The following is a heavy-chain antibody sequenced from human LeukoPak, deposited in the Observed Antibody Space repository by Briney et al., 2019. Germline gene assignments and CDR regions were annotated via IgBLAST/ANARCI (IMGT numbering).Heavy chain of an antibody. J-gene: IGHJ6*02. Sequence: GGSLRLSCAASGVTFSGSAMHWVRQASGKGLEWVGRIRSKANSYATAYAASVKGRFTISRDDSKNTAYLQMNSLKTEDTAVYYCTRPNAPDFGVVKDVWGQGTTVTVSS. CDR3: TRPNAPDFGVVKDV. CDR2: IRSKANSYAT. D-gene: IGHD3-3*01. CDR1: GVTFSGSA. V-gene: IGHV3-73*01.